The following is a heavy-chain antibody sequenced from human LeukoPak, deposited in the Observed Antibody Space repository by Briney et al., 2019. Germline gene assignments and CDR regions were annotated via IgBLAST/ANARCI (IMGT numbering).Heavy chain of an antibody. CDR3: ARGGSRGGAVDY. J-gene: IGHJ4*02. V-gene: IGHV1-8*01. CDR2: KNPNSGNT. D-gene: IGHD3-16*01. Sequence: ASVKVSCKASGYTFTSYDINWVRQATGQGLEWMGWKNPNSGNTGYAQKFQGRVTMTRNTSISTAYMELSSLRSEDAAVYYCARGGSRGGAVDYWGQGTLVTVSS. CDR1: GYTFTSYD.